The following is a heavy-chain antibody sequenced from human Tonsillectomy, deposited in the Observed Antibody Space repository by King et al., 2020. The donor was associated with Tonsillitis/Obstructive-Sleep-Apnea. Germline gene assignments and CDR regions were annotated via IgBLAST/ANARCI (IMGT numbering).Heavy chain of an antibody. V-gene: IGHV3-30*18. CDR3: AKDHYGSGSYLYTDYYYYGMDV. D-gene: IGHD3-10*01. Sequence: VQLVESGGGVVQPGRSLRLSCAASGFTFRDLGMHWVRQAPGKGLEWVAVISYDGSNKDYADSGKGRFTISRDNSKNTLYLQMNSLRAEDTAVYYCAKDHYGSGSYLYTDYYYYGMDVWGQGTTVTVSS. CDR1: GFTFRDLG. CDR2: ISYDGSNK. J-gene: IGHJ6*02.